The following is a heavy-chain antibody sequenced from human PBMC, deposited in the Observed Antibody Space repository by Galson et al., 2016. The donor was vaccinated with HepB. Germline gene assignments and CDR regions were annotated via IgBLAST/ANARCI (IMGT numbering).Heavy chain of an antibody. D-gene: IGHD3-10*01. CDR3: ARCRSHAY. CDR2: INPDGSET. V-gene: IGHV3-7*01. J-gene: IGHJ4*02. Sequence: SLRLSCAGSGFTFSAFAINWVRQAPGKGLEWVANINPDGSETHYVDSVKGRFTIPRDNAKDSLYLQVNSLRVEDTAVYYCARCRSHAYWGQGTPVTVSS. CDR1: GFTFSAFA.